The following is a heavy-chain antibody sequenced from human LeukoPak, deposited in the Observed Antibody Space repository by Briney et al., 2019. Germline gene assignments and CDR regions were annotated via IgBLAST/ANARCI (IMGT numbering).Heavy chain of an antibody. CDR1: GFTFSSYW. V-gene: IGHV3-74*01. CDR3: ASWGASDY. D-gene: IGHD3-16*01. Sequence: GGSLRLSCAASGFTFSSYWMHWVRQAPGKGLVWVSHINSDGSTTNYADSVKGRFTISGDNAKNTLYLQMNSLRAEDTAVYYCASWGASDYWGQGTLVTVSS. J-gene: IGHJ4*02. CDR2: INSDGSTT.